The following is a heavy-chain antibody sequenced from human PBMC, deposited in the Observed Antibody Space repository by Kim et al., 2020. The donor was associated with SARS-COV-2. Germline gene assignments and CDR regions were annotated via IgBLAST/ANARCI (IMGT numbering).Heavy chain of an antibody. CDR1: GFTFSGSA. V-gene: IGHV3-73*01. J-gene: IGHJ5*02. CDR3: TRRGSGYNNWFGP. CDR2: IRSKANSYAT. D-gene: IGHD3-22*01. Sequence: GGSLRLSCAASGFTFSGSAMHWVRQASGKGLEWVGRIRSKANSYATAYAASVKGRFTISRDDSKNTAYLQMNSLKTEDTAVYYCTRRGSGYNNWFGPWGQGALVTVSS.